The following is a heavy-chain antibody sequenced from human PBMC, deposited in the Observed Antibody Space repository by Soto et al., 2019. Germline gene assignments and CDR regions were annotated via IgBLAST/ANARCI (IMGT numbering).Heavy chain of an antibody. CDR3: ASGHAFEYCSGGSCYFVPDAFDI. CDR2: IYYSGST. J-gene: IGHJ3*02. CDR1: GGSISSYY. Sequence: SETLSLTCTVSGGSISSYYWSWIRQPPGKGLEWIGYIYYSGSTNYNPSLKSRVTISVDTSKNQFSLKLSSVTAADTAVYYCASGHAFEYCSGGSCYFVPDAFDIWGQGTMVTVSS. D-gene: IGHD2-15*01. V-gene: IGHV4-59*01.